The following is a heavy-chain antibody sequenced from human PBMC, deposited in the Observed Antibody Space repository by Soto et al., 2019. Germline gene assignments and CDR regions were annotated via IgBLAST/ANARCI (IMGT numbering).Heavy chain of an antibody. D-gene: IGHD3-3*01. CDR3: ASGVFGVVIVFDY. Sequence: SVKVSCKASGGTFSSYAISWVRQAPGQGLEWMGGIIPIFGTANYAQKFQGRVTITADESTSTAYMELSSLRSEDTAVYYCASGVFGVVIVFDYWGQGTLVTVSS. CDR2: IIPIFGTA. J-gene: IGHJ4*02. CDR1: GGTFSSYA. V-gene: IGHV1-69*13.